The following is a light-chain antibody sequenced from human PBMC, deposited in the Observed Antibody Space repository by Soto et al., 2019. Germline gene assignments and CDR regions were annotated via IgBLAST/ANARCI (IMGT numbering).Light chain of an antibody. Sequence: QSALTQPRSVSRSPGQSVTISCTGTSSDVGGYNYVSWYQQHPGKTPKLMIYYVTKQPSGVPDRFSGCKSGDTASLTISGLQAEDDADYYCCSYAGSYTLIFGGGTKRTVL. CDR3: CSYAGSYTLI. CDR2: YVT. J-gene: IGLJ2*01. V-gene: IGLV2-11*01. CDR1: SSDVGGYNY.